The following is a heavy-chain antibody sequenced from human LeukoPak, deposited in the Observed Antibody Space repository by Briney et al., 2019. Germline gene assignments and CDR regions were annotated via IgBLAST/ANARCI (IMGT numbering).Heavy chain of an antibody. J-gene: IGHJ4*02. V-gene: IGHV3-30*18. D-gene: IGHD5-18*01. Sequence: PGGSLRLSCAASGLTFSSYGMPWVRQAPGKGLEWVAVMSSDGSNKYYADSVKGRFTISRDNSKNTLYLQMNSLRAEDTAVYYCAKGRGGDYSYGSYYFEYWGQGTLVTVSS. CDR2: MSSDGSNK. CDR1: GLTFSSYG. CDR3: AKGRGGDYSYGSYYFEY.